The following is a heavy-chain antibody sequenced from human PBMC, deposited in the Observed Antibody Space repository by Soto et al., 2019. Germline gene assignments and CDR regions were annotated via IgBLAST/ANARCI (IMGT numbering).Heavy chain of an antibody. CDR1: GFTFSSYA. V-gene: IGHV3-30-3*01. D-gene: IGHD4-17*01. CDR3: AREDYGGVYFDY. CDR2: ISYDGNNK. Sequence: QVQLVESGGGVVQPGRSPRLSCAASGFTFSSYAMHWVRQAPGKGLEWVTVISYDGNNKYYADSVKGRFTISRDNSKNTLYLHVNSLRAEDTAAYYCAREDYGGVYFDYWGQGTLVTVSS. J-gene: IGHJ4*02.